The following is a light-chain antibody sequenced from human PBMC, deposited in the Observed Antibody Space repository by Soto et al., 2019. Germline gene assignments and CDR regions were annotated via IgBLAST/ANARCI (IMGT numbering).Light chain of an antibody. J-gene: IGKJ1*01. Sequence: EIVLTQSPGTLSLSPGERATLSCRASPSISSSYLAWYQQKPGQAPRLLIYGASSRATGIPDRFSGSGSGTDFTLTISRLEPEDFALYYCQQYGSSPTFGQGTKVEIK. CDR1: PSISSSY. CDR3: QQYGSSPT. CDR2: GAS. V-gene: IGKV3-20*01.